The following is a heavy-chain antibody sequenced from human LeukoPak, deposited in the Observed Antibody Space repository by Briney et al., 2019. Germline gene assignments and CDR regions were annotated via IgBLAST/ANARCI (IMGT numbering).Heavy chain of an antibody. D-gene: IGHD6-19*01. CDR1: GASVSSSDYY. CDR3: ARLGSGYPTPDY. Sequence: SGTLSLTCTVSGASVSSSDYYWGWIRQPPGMRLEWIGNLYFSGNPYYNPSLNSRVTISVDTSKNQFSLKMRFVTAADTAVYYCARLGSGYPTPDYWGQGTLVTVSS. V-gene: IGHV4-39*01. CDR2: LYFSGNP. J-gene: IGHJ4*02.